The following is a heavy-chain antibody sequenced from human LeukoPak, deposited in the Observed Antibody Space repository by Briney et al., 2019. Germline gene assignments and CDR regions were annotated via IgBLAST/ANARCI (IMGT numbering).Heavy chain of an antibody. D-gene: IGHD6-13*01. V-gene: IGHV3-53*01. CDR1: GFTFSAYW. CDR3: ARASIAAAGYYFDY. Sequence: GGSLGLSCAASGFTFSAYWMSWVRQAPGKGLEWVSVIYSGGSTYYADSVKGRFTISRDNSKNTLYLELKSLGAEDTAVYYCARASIAAAGYYFDYWGQGTLVTVSS. J-gene: IGHJ4*02. CDR2: IYSGGST.